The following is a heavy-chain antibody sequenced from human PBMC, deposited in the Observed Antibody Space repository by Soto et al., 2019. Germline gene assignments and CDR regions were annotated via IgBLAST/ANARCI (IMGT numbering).Heavy chain of an antibody. CDR1: GYSFTSYW. CDR2: IDPSDSYT. D-gene: IGHD2-15*01. Sequence: GESLKISCKGSGYSFTSYWISWVRQMPGKGLEWMGRIDPSDSYTNYSPSFQGHVTISADKSISTAYLQWSSLKASDTAMYYCARQGQLLDIVVVVAAPPDYYYGMDVWGQGTTVTVS. CDR3: ARQGQLLDIVVVVAAPPDYYYGMDV. V-gene: IGHV5-10-1*01. J-gene: IGHJ6*02.